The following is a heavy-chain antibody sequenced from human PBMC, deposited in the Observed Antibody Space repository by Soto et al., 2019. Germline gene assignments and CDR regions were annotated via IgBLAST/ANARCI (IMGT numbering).Heavy chain of an antibody. CDR2: IYWDDEK. CDR1: GFSLSTSGVC. Sequence: QITLKESGPTLVKPTQTLTLTCTFSGFSLSTSGVCVGWIRQPPGKALEWLAIIYWDDEKRYSPSLKTRLTATKDTSKNQVVPTMTNVDPVDTATYSCAHRAYFDSGKQFDYWGQGTLVSVSS. V-gene: IGHV2-5*02. D-gene: IGHD3-10*01. CDR3: AHRAYFDSGKQFDY. J-gene: IGHJ4*02.